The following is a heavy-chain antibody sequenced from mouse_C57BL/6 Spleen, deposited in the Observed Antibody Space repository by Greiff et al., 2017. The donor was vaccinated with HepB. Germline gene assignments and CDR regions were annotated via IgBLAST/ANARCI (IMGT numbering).Heavy chain of an antibody. J-gene: IGHJ2*01. CDR1: GYSFTDYN. Sequence: VHVKQSGPELVKPGASVKISCKASGYSFTDYNMNWVKQSNGKSLEWIGVINPNYGTTSYNQKFKGKATLTVDQSSSTAYMQLNSLTSEDSAVYYCAREDYGKGYFDYWGQGTTLTVSS. CDR2: INPNYGTT. D-gene: IGHD1-1*01. V-gene: IGHV1-39*01. CDR3: AREDYGKGYFDY.